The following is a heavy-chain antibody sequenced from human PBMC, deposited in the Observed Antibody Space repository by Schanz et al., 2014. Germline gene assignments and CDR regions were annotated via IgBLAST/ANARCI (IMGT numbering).Heavy chain of an antibody. J-gene: IGHJ4*02. D-gene: IGHD1-26*01. CDR3: AKEGSIYWDRSVDY. CDR1: GFTFSNYN. Sequence: EVQLVESGGGLVQPGGSLRLSCEASGFTFSNYNMNWVRQAPGKGLEWVAVIYSGGSTFYTDSVKGRFTISRDNSKNTLYLQMNSLRPEDTAVYYCAKEGSIYWDRSVDYWGQGTLVTVSS. CDR2: IYSGGST. V-gene: IGHV3-66*02.